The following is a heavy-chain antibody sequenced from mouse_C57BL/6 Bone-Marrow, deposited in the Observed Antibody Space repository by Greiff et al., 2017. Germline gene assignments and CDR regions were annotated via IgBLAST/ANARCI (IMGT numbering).Heavy chain of an antibody. J-gene: IGHJ4*01. CDR2: INPNYGTT. CDR3: SRGYDYDYAMDY. Sequence: VHVKQSGPELVKPGASVKISCKASGYSFTDYNMNWVKQSNGKSLEWIGVINPNYGTTSYIQKFKGKATLTVDQSSSTAYMQLNSLTSEDSAVYYCSRGYDYDYAMDYWGQGTSVTVSS. CDR1: GYSFTDYN. V-gene: IGHV1-39*01. D-gene: IGHD2-4*01.